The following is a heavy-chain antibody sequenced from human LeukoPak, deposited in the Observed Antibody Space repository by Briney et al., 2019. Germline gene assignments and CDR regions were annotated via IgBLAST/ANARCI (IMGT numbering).Heavy chain of an antibody. CDR1: GFTFSSYS. V-gene: IGHV3-21*01. J-gene: IGHJ6*02. Sequence: PGGSLRLSCAASGFTFSSYSMNWVRQAPGKGLEWVSSISSSSSYIYYADSVKGRFTISRDNAKNSLYLQMNSLRAEDTAVYYCARDLAQNEIFGVVIIQPYGMDVRGQGTTVTVSS. D-gene: IGHD3-3*01. CDR2: ISSSSSYI. CDR3: ARDLAQNEIFGVVIIQPYGMDV.